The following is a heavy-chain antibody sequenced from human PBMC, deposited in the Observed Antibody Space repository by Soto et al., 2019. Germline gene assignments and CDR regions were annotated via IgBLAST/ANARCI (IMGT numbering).Heavy chain of an antibody. CDR1: GYTFTSYT. J-gene: IGHJ4*02. CDR3: ARRIDPDY. Sequence: ASVKVSCKASGYTFTSYTVHWVRQAPGQRLEWMGWIHAGNGNTKYSQRFQGRVTITRATSASTVFIEVSSLTFEDTAVYYCARRIDPDYWVQGPLVTVSS. CDR2: IHAGNGNT. V-gene: IGHV1-3*01. D-gene: IGHD1-26*01.